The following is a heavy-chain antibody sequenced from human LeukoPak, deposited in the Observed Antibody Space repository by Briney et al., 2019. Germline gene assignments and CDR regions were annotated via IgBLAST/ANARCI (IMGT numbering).Heavy chain of an antibody. CDR3: ARLSGYYQNWFDP. V-gene: IGHV3-66*02. D-gene: IGHD3-22*01. J-gene: IGHJ5*02. CDR2: IYSGGST. Sequence: GGSLRLSCTASGFTVSSNYMSWVRQAPGKGLEWVSVIYSGGSTYYADSVKGRFTISRDNSKNTLYLQMNCLRAEDTAVYYCARLSGYYQNWFDPWGQGTLVTVSS. CDR1: GFTVSSNY.